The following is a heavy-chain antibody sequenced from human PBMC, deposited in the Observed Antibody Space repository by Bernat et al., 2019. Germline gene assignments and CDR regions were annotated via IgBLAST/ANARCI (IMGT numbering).Heavy chain of an antibody. CDR3: ARDLIWSDIVVVPAAEVDYYYGMDV. CDR2: IIPILGIA. D-gene: IGHD2-2*01. V-gene: IGHV1-69*04. CDR1: GGTFSSYA. Sequence: QVQLVQSGAEVKKPGSSVKVSCKASGGTFSSYAISWVRQAPGQGLEWMGRIIPILGIANYAQKFQGRVTITADKSTSTAYMELSSLRSEDTAVYYCARDLIWSDIVVVPAAEVDYYYGMDVWGQGTTVTVSS. J-gene: IGHJ6*02.